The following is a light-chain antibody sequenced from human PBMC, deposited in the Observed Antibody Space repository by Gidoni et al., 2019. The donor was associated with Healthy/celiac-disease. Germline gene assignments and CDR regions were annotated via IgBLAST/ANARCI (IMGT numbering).Light chain of an antibody. CDR1: QSISSY. Sequence: LSASVGDRVTITCRASQSISSYLNWYQQKPGKAPKLLIYAASSLQSGVPSRFSGSGSGTDFTLTISSLQPEDFATYYCQQSYSTSVTFGQGTKLEIK. V-gene: IGKV1-39*01. J-gene: IGKJ2*01. CDR2: AAS. CDR3: QQSYSTSVT.